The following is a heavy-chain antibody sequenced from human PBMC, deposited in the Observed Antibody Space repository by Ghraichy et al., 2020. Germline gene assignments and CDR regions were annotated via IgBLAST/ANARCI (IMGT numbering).Heavy chain of an antibody. J-gene: IGHJ4*02. CDR2: ISDSGDNA. D-gene: IGHD1-26*01. CDR1: GFTFINYA. CDR3: AKDLGSSGVGATPTY. V-gene: IGHV3-23*01. Sequence: GSLRLSCAASGFTFINYAMTWVRQAPGKGLEWVSSISDSGDNAYYADSVKGRFTISRDNSKSTLYLQMDSLRAEDTAVYYCAKDLGSSGVGATPTYWGQGTLVTVSS.